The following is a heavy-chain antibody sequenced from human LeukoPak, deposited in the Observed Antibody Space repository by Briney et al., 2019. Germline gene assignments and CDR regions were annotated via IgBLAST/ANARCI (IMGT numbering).Heavy chain of an antibody. J-gene: IGHJ4*02. CDR3: AKDRYSSGLYYFDY. D-gene: IGHD6-19*01. Sequence: GGSLRLSCAASQFTFSSYWMSWVRQAPGKGLEWVSAISGSGGSTYYADSVKGRFTISRDNSKNTLYLQMNSLRAEGTAVYYCAKDRYSSGLYYFDYWGQGTLVTVSS. CDR1: QFTFSSYW. CDR2: ISGSGGST. V-gene: IGHV3-23*01.